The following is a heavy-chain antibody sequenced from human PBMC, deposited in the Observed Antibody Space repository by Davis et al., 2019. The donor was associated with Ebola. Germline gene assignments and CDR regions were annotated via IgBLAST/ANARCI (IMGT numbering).Heavy chain of an antibody. CDR1: GGSSSGYY. V-gene: IGHV4-34*01. CDR3: AREGRSGYSNWFDP. Sequence: MPSETLSPTCPLYGGSSSGYYWSWTRQPPGRGLEWIREINHSGRTNYNPSLKSRVTLSVDTSKNQFSLKMSSVTAADTAVYYCAREGRSGYSNWFDPWGQGTLVTVSS. J-gene: IGHJ5*02. CDR2: INHSGRT. D-gene: IGHD3-22*01.